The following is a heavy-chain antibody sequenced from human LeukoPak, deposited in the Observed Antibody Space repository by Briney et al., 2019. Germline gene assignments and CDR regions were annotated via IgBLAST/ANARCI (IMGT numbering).Heavy chain of an antibody. Sequence: SETLSLTCTVSGGSLSNYYWSWIRQYPGQGLEWIGYIYYSGSTTYTPSLQSRVTISVDTSKNQFSLKLTSVTAADTAVYYCARAGGNRFDPWGQGILVTVSS. V-gene: IGHV4-59*01. CDR2: IYYSGST. D-gene: IGHD3-10*01. J-gene: IGHJ5*02. CDR3: ARAGGNRFDP. CDR1: GGSLSNYY.